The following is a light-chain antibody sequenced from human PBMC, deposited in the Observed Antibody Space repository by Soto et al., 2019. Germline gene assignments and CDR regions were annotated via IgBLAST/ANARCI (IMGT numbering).Light chain of an antibody. CDR3: KQSFTTPLT. CDR2: VTS. CDR1: QSVGRF. V-gene: IGKV1-39*01. Sequence: DIQMTQSPSSLSASVGDRVTITCRASQSVGRFLNWYQQKPGKAPTVLINVTSTLRSGVPSRFSGSGSGTDVNLTINSLQPEDFATYFCKQSFTTPLTFGGGTKVDIK. J-gene: IGKJ4*01.